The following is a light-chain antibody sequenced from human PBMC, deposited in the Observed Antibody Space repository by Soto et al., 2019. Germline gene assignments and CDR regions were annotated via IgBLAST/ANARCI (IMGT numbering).Light chain of an antibody. V-gene: IGKV1-33*01. CDR3: QHYSRYGT. CDR1: QNISSH. J-gene: IGKJ1*01. CDR2: DAS. Sequence: EIQMTQSPSSLSASVGDRATITCKASQNISSHLTWYQQKPGQAPKLLIYDASTLATGVPARFSGSGSGTDFTVTISSLQPEDVATYCCQHYSRYGTFGQGTKVDIK.